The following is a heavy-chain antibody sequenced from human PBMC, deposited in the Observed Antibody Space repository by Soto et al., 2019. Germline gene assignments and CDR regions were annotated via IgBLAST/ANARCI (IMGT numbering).Heavy chain of an antibody. CDR1: GGSIGGRGYY. CDR3: ARATDYGDYGRIPYYFDY. CDR2: IYYSGST. J-gene: IGHJ4*02. Sequence: SDILSLTCTVSGGSIGGRGYYWSCIHQHPGKGLEWIGYIYYSGSTYYNPSLKSRVTISVDTSKNQFSLKLSSVTAADTAVYYCARATDYGDYGRIPYYFDYWGQGTLVTVSS. V-gene: IGHV4-31*03. D-gene: IGHD4-17*01.